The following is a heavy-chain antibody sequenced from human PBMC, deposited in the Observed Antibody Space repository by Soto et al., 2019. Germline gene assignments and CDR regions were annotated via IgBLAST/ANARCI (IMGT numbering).Heavy chain of an antibody. CDR3: ARVTYCSSTSCVYYYGMDV. D-gene: IGHD2-2*01. CDR2: IDPSDSYT. J-gene: IGHJ6*02. V-gene: IGHV5-10-1*01. CDR1: GYSFTSYW. Sequence: GESLKISCKGSGYSFTSYWISWVRQMPGKGLEWMGRIDPSDSYTNYSPSFQGHVTISADKSISTAYLQWSSLKASDTAMYYCARVTYCSSTSCVYYYGMDVWGQGTTVTVSS.